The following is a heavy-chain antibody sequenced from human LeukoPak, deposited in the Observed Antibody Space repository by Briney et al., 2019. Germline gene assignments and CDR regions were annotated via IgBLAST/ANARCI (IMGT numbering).Heavy chain of an antibody. CDR2: IYYSGST. V-gene: IGHV4-39*07. Sequence: SETLSLTCTVSGGSISSSSYYWGWIRQPPGKGLEWIGSIYYSGSTYYNPSLKSRVTISVDTSKNQSSLKLSSVTAADTAVYYCAGLDSGERGVSHPTAFDIWGQGTMVTVSS. D-gene: IGHD4-17*01. CDR1: GGSISSSSYY. CDR3: AGLDSGERGVSHPTAFDI. J-gene: IGHJ3*02.